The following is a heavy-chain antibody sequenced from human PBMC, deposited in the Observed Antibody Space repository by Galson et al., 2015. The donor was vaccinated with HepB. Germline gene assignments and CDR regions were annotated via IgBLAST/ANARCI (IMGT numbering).Heavy chain of an antibody. CDR3: ARRSSSAAGGRGLDV. CDR1: GYSITSYW. Sequence: QSGAEVKKPGDSLKISCKGSGYSITSYWIAWVRQMPGKGLEWMGIIYPDDSDTRYSPSFQGQVTISADKSISTAYLQWSSLKASDTAMYYCARRSSSAAGGRGLDVWGQGTTVTVSS. V-gene: IGHV5-51*01. CDR2: IYPDDSDT. J-gene: IGHJ6*02. D-gene: IGHD6-6*01.